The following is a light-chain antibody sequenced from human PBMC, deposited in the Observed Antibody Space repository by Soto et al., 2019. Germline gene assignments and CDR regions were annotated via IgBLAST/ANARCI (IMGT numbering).Light chain of an antibody. Sequence: EIVLTQSPGTLSLSPGERATLSCRASQRVSSSYLAWYQQKPGQAPRLLIYRASSQGTGIPDRFSGSGSGTDFTLTISRLEPEDFAVYYCQQYGSSPLYTFGQGTKLEIK. CDR2: RAS. CDR3: QQYGSSPLYT. J-gene: IGKJ2*01. CDR1: QRVSSSY. V-gene: IGKV3-20*01.